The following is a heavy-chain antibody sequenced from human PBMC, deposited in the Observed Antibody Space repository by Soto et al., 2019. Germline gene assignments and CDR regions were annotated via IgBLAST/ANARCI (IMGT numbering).Heavy chain of an antibody. CDR1: GDSVSSNRAA. CDR3: ARGDVGGTKFGALDI. V-gene: IGHV6-1*01. D-gene: IGHD1-26*01. CDR2: TFYRSKWYN. Sequence: QTLSLTCAISGDSVSSNRAAWNWIRQSPSRGLEWLGRTFYRSKWYNDYAVSVKRRISITPDTSKNQFSLQLNSVTPEDTAVYYRARGDVGGTKFGALDIWGQGTMVTVSS. J-gene: IGHJ3*02.